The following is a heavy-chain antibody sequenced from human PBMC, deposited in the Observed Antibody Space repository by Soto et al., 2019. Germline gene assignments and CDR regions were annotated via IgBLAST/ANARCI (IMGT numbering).Heavy chain of an antibody. CDR1: GYSFTGNS. V-gene: IGHV1-2*04. CDR3: AIQRSGVVY. J-gene: IGHJ4*02. Sequence: QVHLVQSGAEVKKPGASVKVSCKAYGYSFTGNSIHWVRQPPGQGLEWMGWIQPSNGGTNYAQKFQGWVNMTSDTSDSPGYIDLSRLTSDDTAVYYGAIQRSGVVYWGQGTLVPVCS. D-gene: IGHD2-15*01. CDR2: IQPSNGGT.